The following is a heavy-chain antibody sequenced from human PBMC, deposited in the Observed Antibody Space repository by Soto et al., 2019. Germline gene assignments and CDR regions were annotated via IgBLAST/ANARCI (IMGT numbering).Heavy chain of an antibody. V-gene: IGHV3-30*04. J-gene: IGHJ6*02. CDR3: ARDDILVIPGGSYNYGMDV. D-gene: IGHD2-2*01. Sequence: QVQLVESGGGVVQPGRSLRLSCAASGFTFSDYAMHWVRQAPGKGLEWVAVVAYDGRSKYYADSAKGRFTTSRDNSRTTVYLQMNSLRDEDTAMYYCARDDILVIPGGSYNYGMDVWGHGTTVTVSS. CDR2: VAYDGRSK. CDR1: GFTFSDYA.